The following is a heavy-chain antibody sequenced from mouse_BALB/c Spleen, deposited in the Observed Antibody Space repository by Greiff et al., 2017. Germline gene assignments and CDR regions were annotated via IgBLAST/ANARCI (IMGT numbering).Heavy chain of an antibody. CDR3: AREGEKNWDEAWFAY. CDR1: GFTFSSYA. J-gene: IGHJ3*01. D-gene: IGHD4-1*01. CDR2: ISSGGSYT. Sequence: EVQVVESGGGLVKPGGSLKLSCAASGFTFSSYAMSWVRQSPEKRLEWVAEISSGGSYTYYPDTVTGRFTISRDNAKNTLYLEMSSLRSEDTAMYYCAREGEKNWDEAWFAYWGQGTLVTVSA. V-gene: IGHV5-9-4*01.